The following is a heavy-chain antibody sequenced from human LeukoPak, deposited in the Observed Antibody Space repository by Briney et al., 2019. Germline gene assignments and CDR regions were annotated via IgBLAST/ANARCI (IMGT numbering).Heavy chain of an antibody. D-gene: IGHD6-13*01. CDR1: GFTFSSYA. V-gene: IGHV3-30*04. Sequence: GGSLRLSCAASGFTFSSYAMHWVRQAPGKGLEWVAVISYDGSNKYYADSVKGRFTISRDNSKNTLYLQMNSLRAEDTAVYYCARDQGSSWYKSSVEFDYWGQGTLVTVSS. J-gene: IGHJ4*02. CDR2: ISYDGSNK. CDR3: ARDQGSSWYKSSVEFDY.